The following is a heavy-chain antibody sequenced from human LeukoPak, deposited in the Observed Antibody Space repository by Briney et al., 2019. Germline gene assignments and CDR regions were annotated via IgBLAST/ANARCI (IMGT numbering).Heavy chain of an antibody. CDR3: ARLDYYGSGSYAFDI. CDR1: GYTFTGYY. V-gene: IGHV1-2*04. Sequence: ASVKVSCKASGYTFTGYYMHWVRQAPGQGLEWMGWINPNSGGTNYAQKFQGWVTMTRDTSISTAYMELSRLRSDDTAVYYCARLDYYGSGSYAFDIWGQGTMVTVSS. D-gene: IGHD3-10*01. J-gene: IGHJ3*02. CDR2: INPNSGGT.